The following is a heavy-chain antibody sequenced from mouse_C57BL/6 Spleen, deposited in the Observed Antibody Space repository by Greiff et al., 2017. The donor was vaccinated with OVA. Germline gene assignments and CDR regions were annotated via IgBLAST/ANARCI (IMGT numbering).Heavy chain of an antibody. D-gene: IGHD3-2*02. V-gene: IGHV1-64*01. CDR3: ARWRTAQATGDFDY. J-gene: IGHJ2*01. Sequence: VQLQQPGAELVKPGASVKLSCKASGFTFTSYWMHWVKQRPGQGLEWIGMIHPNSGSTNYNEKFKSKATLTVDKSSSTAYMQLSSLRSEDSAVYYCARWRTAQATGDFDYWGKGTTLTVAS. CDR1: GFTFTSYW. CDR2: IHPNSGST.